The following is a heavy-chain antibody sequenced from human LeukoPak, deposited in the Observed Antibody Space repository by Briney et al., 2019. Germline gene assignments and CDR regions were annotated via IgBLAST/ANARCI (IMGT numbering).Heavy chain of an antibody. V-gene: IGHV1-2*02. Sequence: ASVKVSCKASGYTFTGYYMHWVRQAPGQGLEWMGWINPNSGGTNYAQKFQGRVTMTRDTSISTAYMELSRLRSDDTAVYYCARTLRYFDWLFRNRAFDIWGQGTMVTVSS. D-gene: IGHD3-9*01. CDR3: ARTLRYFDWLFRNRAFDI. CDR1: GYTFTGYY. J-gene: IGHJ3*02. CDR2: INPNSGGT.